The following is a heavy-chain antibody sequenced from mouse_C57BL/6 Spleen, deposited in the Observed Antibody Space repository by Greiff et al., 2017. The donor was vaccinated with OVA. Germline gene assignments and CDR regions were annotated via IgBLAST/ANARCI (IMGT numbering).Heavy chain of an antibody. V-gene: IGHV1-50*01. D-gene: IGHD1-1*01. J-gene: IGHJ3*01. Sequence: QVQLQQPGAELVKPGASVKLSCKASGYTFTSYWMQWVKQRPGQGLEWIGEIDPSASYTTYNQKFKGKATLTVDTSSSTAYMQRSSLTSEDSAVYYCARSIPYYWTTPWFAYWGQGTLVTVSA. CDR3: ARSIPYYWTTPWFAY. CDR1: GYTFTSYW. CDR2: IDPSASYT.